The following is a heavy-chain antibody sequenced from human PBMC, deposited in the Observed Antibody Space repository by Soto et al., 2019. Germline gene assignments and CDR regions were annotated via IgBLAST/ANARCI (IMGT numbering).Heavy chain of an antibody. CDR1: GFSFSDYY. D-gene: IGHD3-10*01. J-gene: IGHJ6*02. CDR2: IGASGSPI. V-gene: IGHV3-11*01. Sequence: QMQLVQSGGGLVKPGGSLRLSCAASGFSFSDYYMSWIRRAPGKGLEWVSYIGASGSPIYFGDSVKGRFSISRDNTNNSLYLQMNSLRPDDTAGYYCARGTYGMDVWGQGTTVIVSS. CDR3: ARGTYGMDV.